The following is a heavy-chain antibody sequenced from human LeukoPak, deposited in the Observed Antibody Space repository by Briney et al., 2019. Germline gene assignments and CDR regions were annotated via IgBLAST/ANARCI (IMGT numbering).Heavy chain of an antibody. CDR1: GYTFTSYS. CDR3: ARGVGSFDY. Sequence: ASVKVSCKASGYTFTSYSISWVRQAPGQGLEWMGWISAYNGNTKYPQKFQGRVTMTTDTSTSTAYMELRGLRSDDTAVYHCARGVGSFDYWGQGTLVTVSS. D-gene: IGHD1-26*01. V-gene: IGHV1-18*01. CDR2: ISAYNGNT. J-gene: IGHJ4*02.